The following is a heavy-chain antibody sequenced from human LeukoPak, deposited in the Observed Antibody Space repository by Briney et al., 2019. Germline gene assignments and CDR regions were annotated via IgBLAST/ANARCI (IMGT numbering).Heavy chain of an antibody. CDR3: ARYYIEGRCFDY. J-gene: IGHJ4*02. D-gene: IGHD3-10*01. Sequence: ASVKVSCKASGYTFTGYYMHWVRQAPGQGLEWMGWINPNSGGTNYAQKFQGRVTMTRDTSIRTAYMELSRLRSDDTAMYYCARYYIEGRCFDYWGQGTLVNVSS. CDR1: GYTFTGYY. V-gene: IGHV1-2*02. CDR2: INPNSGGT.